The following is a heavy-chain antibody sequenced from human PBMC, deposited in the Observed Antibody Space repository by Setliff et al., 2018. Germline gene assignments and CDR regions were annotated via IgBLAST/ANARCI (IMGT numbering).Heavy chain of an antibody. CDR3: VREGVDSRSSTDYRYYMDV. CDR2: TIPMFGTT. J-gene: IGHJ6*03. V-gene: IGHV1-69*05. CDR1: GGTFSSYG. D-gene: IGHD3-22*01. Sequence: VASVKVSCKASGGTFSSYGITWVRQAPGRGLEWMGGTIPMFGTTNYARKFQGRVTIITDESTSTAYMQLSSLGSEDTAVYYCVREGVDSRSSTDYRYYMDVWGEGTTVTVSS.